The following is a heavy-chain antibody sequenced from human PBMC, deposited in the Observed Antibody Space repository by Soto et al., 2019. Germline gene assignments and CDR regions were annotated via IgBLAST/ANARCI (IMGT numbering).Heavy chain of an antibody. J-gene: IGHJ1*01. D-gene: IGHD4-17*01. Sequence: LTCAVYGGSFIGYYWSWIRQPPGKWLEWIGEINHSGSTNYNPSLKSRVTISVDTSKNQFSLKLSSVTAADTAVYYCARGSYGGNSVRYFQHWGQGTLVTVSS. CDR1: GGSFIGYY. CDR3: ARGSYGGNSVRYFQH. V-gene: IGHV4-34*01. CDR2: INHSGST.